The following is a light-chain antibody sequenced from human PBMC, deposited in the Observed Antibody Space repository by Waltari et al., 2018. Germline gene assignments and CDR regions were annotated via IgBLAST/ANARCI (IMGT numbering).Light chain of an antibody. Sequence: SYELTQPPSVSVSPGQTSSITCSGDKLGDKDASWYQQKQGQSPVVVIYQNNKRPSGIPERFSGSNSGNTATLTISGTQAMDEADYYCQAWDSSTAHVVFGGGTKLTVL. CDR1: KLGDKD. CDR2: QNN. J-gene: IGLJ2*01. V-gene: IGLV3-1*01. CDR3: QAWDSSTAHVV.